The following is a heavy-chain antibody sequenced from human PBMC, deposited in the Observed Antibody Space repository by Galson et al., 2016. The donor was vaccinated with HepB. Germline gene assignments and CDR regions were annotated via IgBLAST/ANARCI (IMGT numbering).Heavy chain of an antibody. V-gene: IGHV2-5*02. D-gene: IGHD2-15*01. CDR1: GFSLNSSGVG. Sequence: PALVKPTQTLTLTCTFSGFSLNSSGVGVGWIRQPPGRALEWLALIYWDDDDLYSPSLKNRLTITKDTSKKQVALTVTNMDPVDTATYYCARVGRTLGYCRVGTCYRGFDIWGQGTMIAVSS. CDR2: IYWDDDD. CDR3: ARVGRTLGYCRVGTCYRGFDI. J-gene: IGHJ3*02.